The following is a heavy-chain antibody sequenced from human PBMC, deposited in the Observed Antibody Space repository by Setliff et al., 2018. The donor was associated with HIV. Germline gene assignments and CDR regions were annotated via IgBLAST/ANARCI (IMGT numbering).Heavy chain of an antibody. CDR3: ARVDGIELSVHYYFMDV. D-gene: IGHD1-7*01. J-gene: IGHJ6*03. Sequence: LSLTCTVSADSLDGYYWAWIRQPAGKGLEWIGRIQISGSTDSNPSLMSRVTMSLDASKNQFSLRLISVTPADTGVYYCARVDGIELSVHYYFMDVWGKGTTVTVSS. V-gene: IGHV4-4*07. CDR1: ADSLDGYY. CDR2: IQISGST.